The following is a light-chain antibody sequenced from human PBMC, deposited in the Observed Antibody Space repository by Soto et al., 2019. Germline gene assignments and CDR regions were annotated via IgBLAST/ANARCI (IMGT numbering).Light chain of an antibody. V-gene: IGKV1-39*01. Sequence: DIQMTQSPSSLSASVGDSVTITCRASQSISNYLNWYQQKPVKAPKLLMYAASSLQSGVPSRFSGSGSGTDFTLLISSLQPEDFATYYCQQSYSTPRTFGQGTKVEIK. J-gene: IGKJ1*01. CDR1: QSISNY. CDR3: QQSYSTPRT. CDR2: AAS.